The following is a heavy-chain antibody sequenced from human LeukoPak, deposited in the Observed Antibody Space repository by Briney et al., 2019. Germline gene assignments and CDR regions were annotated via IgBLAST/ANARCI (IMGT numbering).Heavy chain of an antibody. CDR2: IYPGDSDT. CDR3: ARHAGSSAWEN. D-gene: IGHD6-19*01. J-gene: IGHJ4*02. CDR1: GYSFAGYW. Sequence: GESLQISCKGSGYSFAGYWIGWVRQMPGKGLEWMGIIYPGDSDTRYSPSFQGQVTISADKSISTAYLQWSSLKASDTAMYYCARHAGSSAWENWGQGTLVTVSS. V-gene: IGHV5-51*01.